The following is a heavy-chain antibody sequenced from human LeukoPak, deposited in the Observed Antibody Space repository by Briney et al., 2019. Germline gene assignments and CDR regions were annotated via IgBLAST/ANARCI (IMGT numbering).Heavy chain of an antibody. CDR1: DGSISSSNW. J-gene: IGHJ6*02. CDR2: IYHSGST. CDR3: ARDLGGVLYYYYGMDV. D-gene: IGHD3-16*01. Sequence: SESLSLTCAVSDGSISSSNWWSWVRQPPGKGLEWIGEIYHSGSTNYNPSLKSRVTISVDKSKNQFSLKLSSVTAADTAVYYCARDLGGVLYYYYGMDVWGQGTTVTVSS. V-gene: IGHV4-4*02.